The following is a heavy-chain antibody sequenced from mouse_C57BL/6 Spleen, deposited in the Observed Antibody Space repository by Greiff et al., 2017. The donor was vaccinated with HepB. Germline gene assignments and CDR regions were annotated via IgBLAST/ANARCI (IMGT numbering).Heavy chain of an antibody. CDR2: IDPSDSYT. CDR1: GYTFTSYW. D-gene: IGHD3-2*02. J-gene: IGHJ3*01. CDR3: ARWRRTDQAPFAY. Sequence: QVQLQQPGAELVKPGASVKLSCKASGYTFTSYWMQWVNQRPGQGLEWIGEIDPSDSYTNYNQKFKGKATLTVDTTSSTAYMKLSRLASEDAEVYYSARWRRTDQAPFAYWGQGTLVTVSA. V-gene: IGHV1-50*01.